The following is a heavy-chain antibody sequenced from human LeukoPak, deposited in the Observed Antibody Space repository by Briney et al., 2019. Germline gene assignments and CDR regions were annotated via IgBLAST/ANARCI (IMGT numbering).Heavy chain of an antibody. Sequence: GGSLRLSCAASGFTVSSNYMSWVRQAPGKGLECVSVIGSDGRTYYVNSVKGRFTISRDISKNMLYLQMNSLRADDTAVYYCARDDTSSGYYEFCYWGQGTLVTVSS. CDR2: IGSDGRT. V-gene: IGHV3-53*01. CDR1: GFTVSSNY. CDR3: ARDDTSSGYYEFCY. D-gene: IGHD6-19*01. J-gene: IGHJ4*02.